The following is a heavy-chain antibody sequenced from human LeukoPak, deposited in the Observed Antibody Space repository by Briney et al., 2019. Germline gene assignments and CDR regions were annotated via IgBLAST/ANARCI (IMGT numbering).Heavy chain of an antibody. CDR3: TEMNDKDALNI. D-gene: IGHD1-1*01. Sequence: GGSLRLSXAASGFSFSRAWMSWIRQAPGKGLEWVGRIRSNPAGGTSDFNAPGRGRFTIYRDDSKSTVYLQMDSLKVDVTAVYYCTEMNDKDALNIWGQGTMVTVSS. J-gene: IGHJ3*02. V-gene: IGHV3-15*01. CDR2: IRSNPAGGTS. CDR1: GFSFSRAW.